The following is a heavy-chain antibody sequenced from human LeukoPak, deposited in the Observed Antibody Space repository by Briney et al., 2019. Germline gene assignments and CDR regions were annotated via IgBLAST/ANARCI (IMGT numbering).Heavy chain of an antibody. V-gene: IGHV3-30*02. CDR2: IRYDGSNK. CDR1: GFTLSSYG. CDR3: AKDPGYCSSTSCYSAFDI. Sequence: PGGSLRLSRAASGFTLSSYGMHWVRQAPRKGLEWVAFIRYDGSNKYYADSVKGRFTISRDNSKNTLYLQMNSLRAEDTAVYYCAKDPGYCSSTSCYSAFDIWGQGTMVTVSS. J-gene: IGHJ3*02. D-gene: IGHD2-2*02.